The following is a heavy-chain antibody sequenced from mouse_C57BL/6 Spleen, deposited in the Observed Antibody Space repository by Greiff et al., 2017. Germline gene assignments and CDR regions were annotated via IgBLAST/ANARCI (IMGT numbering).Heavy chain of an antibody. Sequence: EVQLQQSGPELVKPGASVTMSCKASGYTFTDYNMHWVKQSHGKSLEWIGYINPNNGGTSYNQKFKGKATLTVNKSSSTAYMELRILTSEDSAVYYCARPVVATDYAMDYWGQGTSGTVSS. CDR2: INPNNGGT. D-gene: IGHD1-1*01. CDR3: ARPVVATDYAMDY. V-gene: IGHV1-22*01. CDR1: GYTFTDYN. J-gene: IGHJ4*01.